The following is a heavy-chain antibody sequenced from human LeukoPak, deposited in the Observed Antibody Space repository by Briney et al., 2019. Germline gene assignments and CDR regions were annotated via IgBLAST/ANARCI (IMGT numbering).Heavy chain of an antibody. V-gene: IGHV4-34*01. Sequence: PSETLSLTCAVYGGSFSGYYWSWIRQPPGKGLEWIGEINHSGSTNYNPSLKSRVTISVDTSKNQFSLKLSSVTAADTAVYYCARLSRRYCSGGSCYPYYFDYWGQGTLVTVSS. D-gene: IGHD2-15*01. J-gene: IGHJ4*02. CDR2: INHSGST. CDR3: ARLSRRYCSGGSCYPYYFDY. CDR1: GGSFSGYY.